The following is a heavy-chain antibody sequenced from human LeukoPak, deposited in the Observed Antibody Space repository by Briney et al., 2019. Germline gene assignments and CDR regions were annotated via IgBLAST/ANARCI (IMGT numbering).Heavy chain of an antibody. D-gene: IGHD4-23*01. CDR2: ISSATSTI. J-gene: IGHJ5*02. V-gene: IGHV3-48*04. CDR3: ARDVTYYGGDWFDP. CDR1: GFTFSTTG. Sequence: GGSLRLSCAASGFTFSTTGMNWVRQAPGKGREWVSYISSATSTIYYADSVKGRFTTSRDNAKNSLYLQMNILRAEDTAVYYSARDVTYYGGDWFDPWGQGTLVTVSS.